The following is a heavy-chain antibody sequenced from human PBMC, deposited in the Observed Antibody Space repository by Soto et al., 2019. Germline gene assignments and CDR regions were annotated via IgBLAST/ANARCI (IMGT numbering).Heavy chain of an antibody. D-gene: IGHD1-1*01. Sequence: GESLKISCAASGFTVSSNYMSWVRQAPGKGLEWVSVIYSGGSTYYADSVKGRFTISRDNSKNTLYLQMNSLRAEDTAVYYCARVPLDTYYYYGMDVWGQGTTVTVSS. CDR3: ARVPLDTYYYYGMDV. J-gene: IGHJ6*02. CDR1: GFTVSSNY. V-gene: IGHV3-66*01. CDR2: IYSGGST.